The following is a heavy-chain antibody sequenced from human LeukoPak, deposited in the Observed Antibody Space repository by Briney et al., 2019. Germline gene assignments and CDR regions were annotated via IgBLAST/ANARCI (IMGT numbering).Heavy chain of an antibody. CDR3: AREKPFYDSSGYYYPIAFDY. D-gene: IGHD3-22*01. V-gene: IGHV3-21*04. J-gene: IGHJ4*02. CDR2: ISSSSSYI. CDR1: GFTFSSYS. Sequence: GGSLRLSCVASGFTFSSYSMNWVRQAPGKGLEWVSSISSSSSYIYYADSVKGRFTISRDNAKNSLYLQMNSLRAEDTALYYCAREKPFYDSSGYYYPIAFDYWGQGTLVTVSS.